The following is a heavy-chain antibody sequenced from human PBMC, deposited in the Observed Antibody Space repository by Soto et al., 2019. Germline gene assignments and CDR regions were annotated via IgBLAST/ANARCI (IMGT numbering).Heavy chain of an antibody. CDR1: DGSMISYY. CDR2: IYYAGST. V-gene: IGHV4-59*08. J-gene: IGHJ4*02. Sequence: QVRLQESGPGLVKPSENLSLTCTVSDGSMISYYWSWIRQPPGRGLEWIGFIYYAGSTKYNPSLNSRVTISVDTSKNQFSLTVTSVTAADMAVYYCARRIVATETLDYWGQGTLVTVS. CDR3: ARRIVATETLDY. D-gene: IGHD5-12*01.